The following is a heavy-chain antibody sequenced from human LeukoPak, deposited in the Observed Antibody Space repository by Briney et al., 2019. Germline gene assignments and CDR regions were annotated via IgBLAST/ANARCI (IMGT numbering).Heavy chain of an antibody. V-gene: IGHV1-2*02. Sequence: PGASVKVSCKASGYTFTGYYMHWVRQAPGQGLEWMGWINPNSGGTNYAQKFQDRVTMTRDTSISTAYMELSRLRSDDTAVYYCARDLDTAMGAYNFDYWGQGTLVTVSS. CDR2: INPNSGGT. D-gene: IGHD5-18*01. CDR3: ARDLDTAMGAYNFDY. CDR1: GYTFTGYY. J-gene: IGHJ4*02.